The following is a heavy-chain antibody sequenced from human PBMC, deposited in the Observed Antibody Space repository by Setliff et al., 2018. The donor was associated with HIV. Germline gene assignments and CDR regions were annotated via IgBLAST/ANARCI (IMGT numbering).Heavy chain of an antibody. CDR2: ISYDGSNK. D-gene: IGHD3-22*01. CDR3: AKDQGYYDSSGYYLDY. Sequence: GGSLRLSCVASGFSFSTSVINWVRQAPGKGPEWVAVISYDGSNKYYADSVKGRFAISRDNSKNTLYLQMNSLRAEDTAVYYCAKDQGYYDSSGYYLDYWGQGTLVTVSS. V-gene: IGHV3-30*19. J-gene: IGHJ4*02. CDR1: GFSFSTSV.